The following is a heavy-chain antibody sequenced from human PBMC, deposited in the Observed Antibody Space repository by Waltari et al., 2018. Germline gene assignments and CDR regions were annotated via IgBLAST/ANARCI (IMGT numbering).Heavy chain of an antibody. CDR2: ISDGGDII. V-gene: IGHV3-23*01. D-gene: IGHD1-26*01. J-gene: IGHJ4*02. Sequence: EVQLLDSGGGLVQPGGSLRLSCAASGFNFHNYAMTWVRQAPGKGLEWVSVISDGGDIIHYADSVKGRFTISRDNSKNMLYLQMNSLRAEDTAVYYCAKYCLMGATRAFDYWGQGVLVTVSS. CDR1: GFNFHNYA. CDR3: AKYCLMGATRAFDY.